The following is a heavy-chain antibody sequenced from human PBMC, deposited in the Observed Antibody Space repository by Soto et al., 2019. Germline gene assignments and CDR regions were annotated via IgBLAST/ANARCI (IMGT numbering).Heavy chain of an antibody. V-gene: IGHV1-69*13. J-gene: IGHJ6*02. CDR2: VIPIFGTA. D-gene: IGHD3-10*01. Sequence: SVKVSCKASGGTFSSYAIRWVRQAPGQGLEWMGGVIPIFGTANYAQKFQGRVTITAEESTSTAYMELSSLRSEDAAVYYCAGEGGVGMDVCGQGTTITVSS. CDR3: AGEGGVGMDV. CDR1: GGTFSSYA.